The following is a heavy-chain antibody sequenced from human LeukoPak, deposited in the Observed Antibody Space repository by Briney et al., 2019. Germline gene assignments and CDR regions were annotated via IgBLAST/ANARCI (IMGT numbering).Heavy chain of an antibody. Sequence: SETLSLTCTVSGGSISSSSYYWGWLRKPPGKGLEWIGSIYYSGSTYYNPSLKSQVTISVGTSKNQFSLKLSSVTAADTAVYYCARENEVGATPDAFDIWGQGTMVTVSS. V-gene: IGHV4-39*07. CDR3: ARENEVGATPDAFDI. CDR1: GGSISSSSYY. J-gene: IGHJ3*02. CDR2: IYYSGST. D-gene: IGHD1-26*01.